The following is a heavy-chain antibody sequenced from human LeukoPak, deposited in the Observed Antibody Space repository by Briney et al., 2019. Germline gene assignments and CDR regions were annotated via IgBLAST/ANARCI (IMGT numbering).Heavy chain of an antibody. D-gene: IGHD2-2*01. CDR1: GFTFRNYG. CDR2: IWYDGSKR. J-gene: IGHJ4*02. V-gene: IGHV3-33*01. CDR3: ARDYCSTSFCYDN. Sequence: PGGSLRLSCAASGFTFRNYGMHWVRQSPDKGLEWVAAIWYDGSKRLYTDSAKGRFTISRDDSENALYLQMNSLRAEDTALYYCARDYCSTSFCYDNWGQGTLVTVSS.